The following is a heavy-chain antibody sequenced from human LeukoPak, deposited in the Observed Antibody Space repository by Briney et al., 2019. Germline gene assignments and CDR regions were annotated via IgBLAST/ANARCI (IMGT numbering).Heavy chain of an antibody. CDR1: GGSISSHS. V-gene: IGHV4-59*11. Sequence: SETLSLTCTVSGGSISSHSWSWIRQPPGKGLEWIGYIYYSGSTNYNPSLKSRVTISVDTSKNQFSLKLGSVTAADTAVYYCARDVSSQGFDPWGQGTLVTVSS. CDR2: IYYSGST. CDR3: ARDVSSQGFDP. J-gene: IGHJ5*02.